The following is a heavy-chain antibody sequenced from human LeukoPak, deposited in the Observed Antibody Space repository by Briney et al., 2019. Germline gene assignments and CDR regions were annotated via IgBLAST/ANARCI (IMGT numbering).Heavy chain of an antibody. Sequence: PSETLSLTCTVSGGSISSYYWSWIRQPPGKGLEWIGSIYYSGSTYYNPSLKSRVTISVDTSKNQFSLKLSSVTAADTAVYYCARHQDGYGVEEFDYWGQGTLVTVSS. CDR3: ARHQDGYGVEEFDY. CDR2: IYYSGST. V-gene: IGHV4-39*01. J-gene: IGHJ4*02. D-gene: IGHD5-12*01. CDR1: GGSISSYY.